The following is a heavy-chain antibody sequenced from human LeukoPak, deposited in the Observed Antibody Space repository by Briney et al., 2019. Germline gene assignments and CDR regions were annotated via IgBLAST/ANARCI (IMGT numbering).Heavy chain of an antibody. CDR3: ARGGISMRVDV. Sequence: PSETLSLTCTVSGGSISSYYWSWIRQPPGKGLEWIGYIYYSGSTNYNPSLRSRVTISVDTSKNQFSLRLSSVTAADTAVYYCARGGISMRVDVWGQGTLVTVSS. J-gene: IGHJ4*02. CDR1: GGSISSYY. CDR2: IYYSGST. V-gene: IGHV4-59*01. D-gene: IGHD3-22*01.